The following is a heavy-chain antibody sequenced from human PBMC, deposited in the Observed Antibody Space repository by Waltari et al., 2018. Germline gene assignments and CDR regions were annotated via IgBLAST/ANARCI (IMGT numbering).Heavy chain of an antibody. Sequence: QLQLQESGPGLVKPSETLSLTCTVSGGSISSSSYYWGWIRQPPGKGLEWIGSIYYSGSTYYNPSLKSRVTISVDTSKNQFSLKLSSVTAADTAVYYCARDREYCSSTSCFNWFDPWGQGTLVTVSS. CDR3: ARDREYCSSTSCFNWFDP. CDR1: GGSISSSSYY. V-gene: IGHV4-39*07. D-gene: IGHD2-2*01. J-gene: IGHJ5*02. CDR2: IYYSGST.